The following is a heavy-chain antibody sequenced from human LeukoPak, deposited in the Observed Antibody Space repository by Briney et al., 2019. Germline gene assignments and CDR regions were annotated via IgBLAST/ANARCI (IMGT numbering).Heavy chain of an antibody. J-gene: IGHJ4*02. V-gene: IGHV3-23*01. CDR1: GFTFSIYA. CDR3: ARDSGHHYYFDY. CDR2: ISGSGGYT. D-gene: IGHD3/OR15-3a*01. Sequence: GGSLRLSCAASGFTFSIYAMSWVRQAPGKGLEWVSAISGSGGYTYSADSVKGRFTISRDNSKNTLYLQMNSLRAEDTAVYYCARDSGHHYYFDYWGQGTLVTVSS.